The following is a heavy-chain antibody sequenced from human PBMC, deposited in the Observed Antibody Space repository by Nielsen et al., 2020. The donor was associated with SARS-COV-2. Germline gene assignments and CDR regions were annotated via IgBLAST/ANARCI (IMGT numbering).Heavy chain of an antibody. D-gene: IGHD6-6*01. V-gene: IGHV3-9*01. J-gene: IGHJ4*02. CDR2: ISWNSGSI. CDR3: AKVAGEYSSSSY. CDR1: GFTFDDYV. Sequence: SLKISCAASGFTFDDYVMHWVRQAPGKGLEWVSGISWNSGSIGYADSVKGRFTISRDNAKNSLYLQMNSLRAEDTALYYCAKVAGEYSSSSYWGQGTLVTVSS.